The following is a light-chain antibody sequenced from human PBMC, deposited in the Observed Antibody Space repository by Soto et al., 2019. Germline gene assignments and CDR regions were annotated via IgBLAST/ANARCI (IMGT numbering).Light chain of an antibody. Sequence: EIVLTQSPGTLSLSPADRATLSCRASETVTGKYLAWYQQKVGQAPRLLIFAASNRATGIPDRFSGSGSGTDFTLTISRLEPEDFAMYFCQQYSSPPQTFGQGTEVDIK. V-gene: IGKV3-20*01. CDR2: AAS. CDR3: QQYSSPPQT. CDR1: ETVTGKY. J-gene: IGKJ1*01.